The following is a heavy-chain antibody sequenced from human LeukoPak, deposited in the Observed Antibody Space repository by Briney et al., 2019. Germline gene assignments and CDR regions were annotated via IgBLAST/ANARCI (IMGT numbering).Heavy chain of an antibody. D-gene: IGHD6-19*01. Sequence: SETLSLTCTVSGGSISSSSYYWGWIRQPPGKGLEWIGSIYYSGSTYYNPSLKSGGTISVDTSKKQFSLKLSSVTAADTAVYYCARRSVAVAGTSNDAFDIWGQGTMVTVSS. CDR2: IYYSGST. J-gene: IGHJ3*02. CDR3: ARRSVAVAGTSNDAFDI. CDR1: GGSISSSSYY. V-gene: IGHV4-39*01.